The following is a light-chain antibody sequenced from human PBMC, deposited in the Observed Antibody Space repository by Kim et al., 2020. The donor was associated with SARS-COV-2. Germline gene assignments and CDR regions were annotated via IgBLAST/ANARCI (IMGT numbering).Light chain of an antibody. CDR1: NLGSKS. CDR3: QVWDSSSDHPV. CDR2: YDS. Sequence: APGKTARMTCGGNNLGSKSVHWYQQKPGQAPVLVIYYDSDRPSGIPERFSGSNSGNTATLTISRVEAGDEADYYCQVWDSSSDHPVFGGGTQLTVL. V-gene: IGLV3-21*04. J-gene: IGLJ3*02.